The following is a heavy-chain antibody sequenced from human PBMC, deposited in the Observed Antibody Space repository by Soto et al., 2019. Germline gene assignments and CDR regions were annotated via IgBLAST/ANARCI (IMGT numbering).Heavy chain of an antibody. CDR2: IGSSGST. CDR1: GFTFDTYA. J-gene: IGHJ4*02. Sequence: GGSLRLSCAASGFTFDTYALNWVRQAPGKGLEWVSAIGSSGSTYYADSVKGRFTISRDTPKKTLYLQMNSLRVEDTAKYYCAKGFRSLEWFSLAPFDYWGQGALVTVSS. CDR3: AKGFRSLEWFSLAPFDY. V-gene: IGHV3-23*01. D-gene: IGHD3-3*01.